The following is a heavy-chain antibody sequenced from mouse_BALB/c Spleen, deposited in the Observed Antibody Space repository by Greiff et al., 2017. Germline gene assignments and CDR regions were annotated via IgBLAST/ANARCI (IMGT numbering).Heavy chain of an antibody. J-gene: IGHJ2*01. CDR2: IRLKSNNYAT. V-gene: IGHV6-6*02. CDR1: GFTFSNYW. Sequence: EVKLMESGGGLVQPGGSMKLSCVASGFTFSNYWMNWVRQSPEKGLEWVAEIRLKSNNYATHYAESVKGRFTISRDDSKSSVYLQMNNLRAEDTGIYYCTRRDYGNYFDYWGQGTTLTVSS. D-gene: IGHD2-1*01. CDR3: TRRDYGNYFDY.